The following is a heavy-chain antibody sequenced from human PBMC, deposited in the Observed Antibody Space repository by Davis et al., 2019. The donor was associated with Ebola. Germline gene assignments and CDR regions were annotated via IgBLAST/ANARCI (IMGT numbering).Heavy chain of an antibody. D-gene: IGHD5-24*01. CDR2: ISYDGSDK. CDR3: ARDGAEMTTGDLYYYYYGMDV. V-gene: IGHV3-30*04. J-gene: IGHJ6*02. Sequence: PGGSLRLSCAASGFTFTSYAMHWVRQAPGKGLEWVAVISYDGSDKYYADSVKGRFTISRDNSKNTLYLQMNSLRAEDTAVYYCARDGAEMTTGDLYYYYYGMDVWGQGTTVTVSS. CDR1: GFTFTSYA.